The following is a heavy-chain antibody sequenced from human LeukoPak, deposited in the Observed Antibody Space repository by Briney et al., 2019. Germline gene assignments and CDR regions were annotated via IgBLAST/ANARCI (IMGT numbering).Heavy chain of an antibody. D-gene: IGHD3-10*01. CDR1: GASISSYY. CDR2: IYYSGST. CDR3: ATYNWMVRGVIAEYFQH. J-gene: IGHJ1*01. Sequence: SETLSLTCTVSGASISSYYWTWIRQPPGKGLEWIGYIYYSGSTYYNPSLKSRVTISVDTSKNQFSLKLSSVTAADTAVYYCATYNWMVRGVIAEYFQHWGQGTLVTVSS. V-gene: IGHV4-59*08.